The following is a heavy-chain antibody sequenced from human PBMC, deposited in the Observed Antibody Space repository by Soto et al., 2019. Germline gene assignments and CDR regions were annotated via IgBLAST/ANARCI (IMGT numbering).Heavy chain of an antibody. CDR1: GFTFNRYA. J-gene: IGHJ4*02. V-gene: IGHV3-23*01. D-gene: IGHD6-19*01. CDR3: AKESGIAVASVDY. CDR2: ISGSGLST. Sequence: LRLSCAASGFTFNRYARSWVRQAPGKGLDWVSAISGSGLSTYYADSVKGRFTISRDNSKNTLYLQMNSLRAEDTAVYYCAKESGIAVASVDYWGQGTLVTVSS.